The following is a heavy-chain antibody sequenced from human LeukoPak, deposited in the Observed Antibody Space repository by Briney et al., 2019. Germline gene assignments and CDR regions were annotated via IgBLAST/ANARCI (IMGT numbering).Heavy chain of an antibody. J-gene: IGHJ4*02. D-gene: IGHD1/OR15-1a*01. V-gene: IGHV3-23*01. Sequence: GGSLRLSCAASGFTFRNYAMSWVRQAPGKGLEWVSAISNAGGSTYFADSVKGRSTISRDNSKNTLYLQMNSLRAEDTAIYYCAKAPFRWLEQFGPYFDSWGQGTLVTVSS. CDR3: AKAPFRWLEQFGPYFDS. CDR2: ISNAGGST. CDR1: GFTFRNYA.